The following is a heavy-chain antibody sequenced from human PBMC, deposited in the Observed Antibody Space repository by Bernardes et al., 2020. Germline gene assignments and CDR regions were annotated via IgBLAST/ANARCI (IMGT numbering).Heavy chain of an antibody. CDR2: INHSGST. CDR3: ARVDYGDEYYYYGMDV. CDR1: GGFFSGYY. V-gene: IGHV4-34*01. D-gene: IGHD4-17*01. Sequence: SEPLSLTCAVYGGFFSGYYWSWIRQPPGKGLEWIGEINHSGSTNYNPSLKSRVTISVDTSKNQFSLKLSSVTAADTAVYYCARVDYGDEYYYYGMDVWGQGTTVTVSS. J-gene: IGHJ6*02.